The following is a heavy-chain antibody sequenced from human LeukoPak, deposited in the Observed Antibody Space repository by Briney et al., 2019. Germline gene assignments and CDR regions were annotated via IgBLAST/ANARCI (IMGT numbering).Heavy chain of an antibody. Sequence: GGSLRLSCAASGFTFSSYAMSWVRQAPGKGLEWISAISGSGGSTYYADSVKGRFTISRDNSKNTLYLQMNSLKTEDTAVYYCTTVRSTGTAVFGYWGQGTLVTVSS. CDR1: GFTFSSYA. J-gene: IGHJ4*02. D-gene: IGHD4-11*01. CDR3: TTVRSTGTAVFGY. V-gene: IGHV3-23*01. CDR2: ISGSGGST.